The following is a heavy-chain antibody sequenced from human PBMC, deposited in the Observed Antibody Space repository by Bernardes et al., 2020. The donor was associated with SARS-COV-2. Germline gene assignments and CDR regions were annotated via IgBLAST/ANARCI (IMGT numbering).Heavy chain of an antibody. J-gene: IGHJ6*02. V-gene: IGHV1-18*04. CDR3: AREPYYDFWSGYYTHYYYYYGMDV. CDR1: GYTFTSYG. CDR2: ISAYNGNT. Sequence: ASVKVSCKASGYTFTSYGISWVRQAPGQGLEWMGWISAYNGNTNYAQKLQGRVTMTTDTSTSTAYMELRSLRSDDTAVYYCAREPYYDFWSGYYTHYYYYYGMDVWGQGTTVTVSS. D-gene: IGHD3-3*01.